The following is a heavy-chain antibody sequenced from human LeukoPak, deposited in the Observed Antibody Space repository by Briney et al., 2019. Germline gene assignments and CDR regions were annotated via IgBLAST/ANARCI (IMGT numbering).Heavy chain of an antibody. V-gene: IGHV4-61*02. CDR2: ISSSGST. CDR1: GDSISSGDYY. Sequence: SQTLSLTCTVSGDSISSGDYYWSWIRQPAGKGLEWIGRISSSGSTNYNPSLKSRVTISVDTSKNQFSLNLSSVTAADTAVYYCARQEIGLRSFDPWGQGTLVTVSS. D-gene: IGHD3/OR15-3a*01. CDR3: ARQEIGLRSFDP. J-gene: IGHJ5*02.